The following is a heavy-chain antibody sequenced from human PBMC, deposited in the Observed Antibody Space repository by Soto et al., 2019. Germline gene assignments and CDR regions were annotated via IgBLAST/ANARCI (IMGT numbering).Heavy chain of an antibody. CDR2: ISAYNGNT. Sequence: PSVKVSCKASGYTFTSYGISWVRQAPGQGLEWMGWISAYNGNTNYAQKLQGRVTMTTDTSTSTAYMELRSLRSDDTAVYYCARGYCISTSCDTFDIWGQGTMVTVSS. V-gene: IGHV1-18*01. CDR1: GYTFTSYG. CDR3: ARGYCISTSCDTFDI. J-gene: IGHJ3*02. D-gene: IGHD2-2*01.